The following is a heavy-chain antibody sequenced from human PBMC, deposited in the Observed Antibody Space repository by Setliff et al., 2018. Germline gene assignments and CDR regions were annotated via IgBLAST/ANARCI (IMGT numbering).Heavy chain of an antibody. J-gene: IGHJ4*02. D-gene: IGHD3-10*01. CDR2: ISAYNGDT. V-gene: IGHV1-18*01. CDR1: GYMFRSYG. CDR3: ARAGMAASNRKGVFEF. Sequence: ASVKVSCKASGYMFRSYGINWIRQAPGQGPEWMGWISAYNGDTTYTQNLQGRVTLTADTSTTTAYLQLTNLRSDDTAVHYCARAGMAASNRKGVFEFWGQGTLVTVSS.